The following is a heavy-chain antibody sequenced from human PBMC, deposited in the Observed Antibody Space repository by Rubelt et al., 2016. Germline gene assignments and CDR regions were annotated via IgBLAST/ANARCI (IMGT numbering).Heavy chain of an antibody. V-gene: IGHV3-7*01. CDR3: AIEGDIVATTYFDY. D-gene: IGHD5-12*01. CDR2: IKQDGSEK. Sequence: APGKGLEWVANIKQDGSEKYYVDSVKGRFTISRDNAKNSLYLQMNSLRAEDTAVYYCAIEGDIVATTYFDYWGQGTLVTVSS. J-gene: IGHJ4*02.